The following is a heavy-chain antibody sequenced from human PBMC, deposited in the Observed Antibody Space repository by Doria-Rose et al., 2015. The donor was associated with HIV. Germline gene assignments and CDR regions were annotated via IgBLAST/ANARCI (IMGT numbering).Heavy chain of an antibody. D-gene: IGHD3-10*01. CDR3: ARMGSSRGLDY. Sequence: QLQLVESGPGLVKPSETLSLTCSVSGASVSSRGYYWNWIRQVPGKGLESLGYTYYTGTSDYSPSLKGRLNMAVDTSKNQFSLKLSFVTVADTAVYYCARMGSSRGLDYWGQGARVIVSA. CDR1: GASVSSRGYY. CDR2: TYYTGTS. J-gene: IGHJ4*02. V-gene: IGHV4-31*03.